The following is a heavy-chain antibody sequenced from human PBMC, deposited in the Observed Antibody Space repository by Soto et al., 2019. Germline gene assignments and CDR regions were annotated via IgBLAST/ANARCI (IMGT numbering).Heavy chain of an antibody. CDR1: GGSLNSGDYY. CDR2: IYYTGII. D-gene: IGHD3-10*01. V-gene: IGHV4-30-4*01. J-gene: IGHJ6*02. Sequence: QVQLQESGPRLVKPSQTLSLTCTVSGGSLNSGDYYWSWIRQPPGKGLEWVGYIYYTGIIDYNPSLKGQILLSMDRSKTRSPRKWDSVTAADRGVYFWGRWSGVGVAGMDVWGQGTTVTVSS. CDR3: GRWSGVGVAGMDV.